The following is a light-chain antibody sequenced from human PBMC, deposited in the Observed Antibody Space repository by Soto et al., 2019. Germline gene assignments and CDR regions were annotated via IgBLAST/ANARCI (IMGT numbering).Light chain of an antibody. CDR3: QQYGSSGT. CDR1: QSVSNNY. Sequence: EIVLTQSPDTLSLSPGKRATLSCRASQSVSNNYLAWYQQKPGQAPRLLIYGASNRATGIPDRFSGSGSGTDFTLTISRLEPEDFAVYYCQQYGSSGTFGQGTKVDIK. J-gene: IGKJ1*01. V-gene: IGKV3-20*01. CDR2: GAS.